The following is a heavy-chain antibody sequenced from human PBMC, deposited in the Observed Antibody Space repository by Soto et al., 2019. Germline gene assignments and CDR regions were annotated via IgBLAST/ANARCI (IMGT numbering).Heavy chain of an antibody. V-gene: IGHV1-69*06. CDR2: IIPIVGTA. CDR3: ARSVVVVATTPYYYYGMDV. J-gene: IGHJ6*02. Sequence: QVQLVQSGAEVKKPGSSVKVSCKASGGTFSSYAISWVRQAPGQGLEWMGGIIPIVGTANYAQKFQGRVTIHADKSTSTANMELSSLRSADTAVYYCARSVVVVATTPYYYYGMDVWGQGTTVTVSS. D-gene: IGHD2-15*01. CDR1: GGTFSSYA.